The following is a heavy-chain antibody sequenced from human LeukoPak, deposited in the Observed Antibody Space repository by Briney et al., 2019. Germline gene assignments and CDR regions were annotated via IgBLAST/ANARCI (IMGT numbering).Heavy chain of an antibody. V-gene: IGHV4-34*01. CDR2: INHSGST. D-gene: IGHD3-3*01. CDR1: GGSFSGYY. J-gene: IGHJ6*02. Sequence: PSETLSLTCAVYGGSFSGYYWSWIRQPPGKGLEWIGEINHSGSTNYNPSLKSRVTISVDTSKNQFSLKLSSVTAADTAVYYCARAASHDFWSGYAARYYYYGMDVWGQGTTVTVSS. CDR3: ARAASHDFWSGYAARYYYYGMDV.